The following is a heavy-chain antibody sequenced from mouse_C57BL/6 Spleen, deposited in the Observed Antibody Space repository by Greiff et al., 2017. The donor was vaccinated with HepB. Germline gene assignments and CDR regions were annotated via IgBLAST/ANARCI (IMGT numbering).Heavy chain of an antibody. V-gene: IGHV2-6-1*01. CDR3: ARHEGNYDYDRAWFAY. Sequence: VMLVESGPGLVAPSQSLSITCTVSGFSLTSYGVHWVRQPPGKGLEWLVVIWSDGSTTYNSALKSRLSISKDNSKSQVFLKMNSLQTDDTAMYYCARHEGNYDYDRAWFAYWGQGTLVTVSA. CDR2: IWSDGST. CDR1: GFSLTSYG. D-gene: IGHD2-4*01. J-gene: IGHJ3*01.